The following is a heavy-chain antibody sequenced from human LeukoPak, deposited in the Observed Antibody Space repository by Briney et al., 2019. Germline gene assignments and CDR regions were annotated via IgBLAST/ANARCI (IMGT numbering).Heavy chain of an antibody. Sequence: SVKVSCKASGGTFSSYAISWVRQAPGQGLEWMGGIIPIFGTANYAQKFQGRVTITADESTSTAYMELSSLRSEDTAVYYCAKSRMGAKEKSEGRFGMDVWGQGTTVTVSS. CDR1: GGTFSSYA. V-gene: IGHV1-69*13. D-gene: IGHD3-16*01. J-gene: IGHJ6*02. CDR2: IIPIFGTA. CDR3: AKSRMGAKEKSEGRFGMDV.